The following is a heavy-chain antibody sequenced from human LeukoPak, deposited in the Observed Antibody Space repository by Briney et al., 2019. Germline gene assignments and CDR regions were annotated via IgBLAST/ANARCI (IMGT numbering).Heavy chain of an antibody. J-gene: IGHJ4*02. D-gene: IGHD3-9*01. Sequence: ASVKVFCKASGYTFTSYDINWVRQDTGQGLEWMGWMNPNSGNTGYAQKFQGGVTMTRNTSISTAYMELSSLRSEDTAVYFCARAGYDILTGYSSSWGQGTLVTVSS. CDR1: GYTFTSYD. CDR3: ARAGYDILTGYSSS. CDR2: MNPNSGNT. V-gene: IGHV1-8*01.